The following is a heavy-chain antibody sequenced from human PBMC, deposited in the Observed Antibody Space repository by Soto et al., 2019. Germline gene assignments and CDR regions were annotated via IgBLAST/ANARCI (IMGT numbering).Heavy chain of an antibody. CDR1: GFTFSSYA. CDR2: ISGSGGST. J-gene: IGHJ4*01. CDR3: AKGSCVGLAGWVSYFDH. D-gene: IGHD6-19*01. V-gene: IGHV3-23*01. Sequence: EVQLLESGGGLVQPGGSLRLSCAASGFTFSSYAMSWVRQAPGKGLEWVSDISGSGGSTYYADYVKGRSTIARDNSKNTLYLQMKSRRAENTTAYHWAKGSCVGLAGWVSYFDHWVPGTLVT.